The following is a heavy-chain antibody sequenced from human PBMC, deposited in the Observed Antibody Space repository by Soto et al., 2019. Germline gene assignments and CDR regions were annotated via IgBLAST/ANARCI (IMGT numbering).Heavy chain of an antibody. Sequence: QVQLVQSGAEVKKPGASVKVSCTASGYTFTSYDINWVRQATGQGLELLGWMNPNSGNTGYAQKFQGRVTMTRNTSISTAYMELSSLRSEDTAVYYCARGLDYDFWSGYSQPDYWGQGTLVTVSS. CDR3: ARGLDYDFWSGYSQPDY. CDR2: MNPNSGNT. CDR1: GYTFTSYD. V-gene: IGHV1-8*01. D-gene: IGHD3-3*01. J-gene: IGHJ4*02.